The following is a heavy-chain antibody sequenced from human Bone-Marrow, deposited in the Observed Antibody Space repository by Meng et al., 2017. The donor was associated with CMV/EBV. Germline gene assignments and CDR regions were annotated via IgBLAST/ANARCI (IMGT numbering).Heavy chain of an antibody. V-gene: IGHV3-49*04. CDR3: TRVLTYDFWSGYLAAGGMDV. D-gene: IGHD3-3*01. J-gene: IGHJ6*02. CDR2: IRSKAYGGTT. Sequence: GESLKISCTASGFTFGDYAMSWVRQAPGKGLEWVGFIRSKAYGGTTEYAASVKGRFTISRDDSKSIAYLQMNSLKTEDTAVYYCTRVLTYDFWSGYLAAGGMDVWGQGTPVTVSS. CDR1: GFTFGDYA.